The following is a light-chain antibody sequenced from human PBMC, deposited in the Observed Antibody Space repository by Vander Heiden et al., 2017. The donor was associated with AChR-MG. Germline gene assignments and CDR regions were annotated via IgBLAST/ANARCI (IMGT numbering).Light chain of an antibody. CDR3: QQSYTTHPPPRT. J-gene: IGKJ1*01. V-gene: IGKV1-39*01. CDR2: AAS. Sequence: DIQMTQSPSSLSASVGDRVTITCRASQSISSYLNWYQQKPGKAPKLLIYAASSLQSGVPSRFSGSGYGTDFTLTISSLQPEDFATYYCQQSYTTHPPPRTFGQGTKVEIK. CDR1: QSISSY.